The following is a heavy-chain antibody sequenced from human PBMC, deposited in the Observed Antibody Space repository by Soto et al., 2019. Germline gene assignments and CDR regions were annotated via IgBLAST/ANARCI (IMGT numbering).Heavy chain of an antibody. D-gene: IGHD3-3*01. CDR2: IYYSGST. CDR3: ARGFGDDFWSGYPTYYFDY. J-gene: IGHJ4*02. V-gene: IGHV4-59*01. CDR1: GGSISSYY. Sequence: SETLSLTCTVSGGSISSYYWSWIRQPPGKGLEWNGYIYYSGSTNYNPSLKSRVTISVDTSKNHFSLKLSSVTAADTAVYYCARGFGDDFWSGYPTYYFDYWGQGTLVTVSS.